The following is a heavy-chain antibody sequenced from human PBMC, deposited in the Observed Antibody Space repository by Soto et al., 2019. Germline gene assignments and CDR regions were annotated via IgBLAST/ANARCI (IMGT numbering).Heavy chain of an antibody. D-gene: IGHD3-9*01. CDR2: IHTSGST. Sequence: SETLSLTCTVSGGSISSYFWRWIRQPAGKGLEWIGRIHTSGSTNYNPSLKSRVTMSVDTSKNQFSLKLSSVTAADTAMYYCARGSRYFDWLPDYWGQGTLVTVSS. CDR1: GGSISSYF. CDR3: ARGSRYFDWLPDY. V-gene: IGHV4-4*07. J-gene: IGHJ4*02.